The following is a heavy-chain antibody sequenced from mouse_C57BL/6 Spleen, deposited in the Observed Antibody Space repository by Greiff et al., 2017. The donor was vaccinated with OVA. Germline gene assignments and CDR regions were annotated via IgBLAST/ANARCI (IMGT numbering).Heavy chain of an antibody. CDR2: IWSGGST. CDR3: ARKGHSNVFYAMDY. D-gene: IGHD2-5*01. CDR1: GFSLTSYG. J-gene: IGHJ4*01. Sequence: QVHVKQSGPGLVQPSQSLSITCTVSGFSLTSYGVHWVRQSPGKGLEWLGVIWSGGSTDYNAAFISRLSISKDNSKSQVFFKMNSLQADDTAIYYCARKGHSNVFYAMDYWGQGTSVTVSS. V-gene: IGHV2-2*01.